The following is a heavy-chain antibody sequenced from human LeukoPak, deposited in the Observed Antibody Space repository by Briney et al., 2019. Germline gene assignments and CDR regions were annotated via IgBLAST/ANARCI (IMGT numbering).Heavy chain of an antibody. Sequence: GGSLRLSCAASGFTFSSYAMSWVRQAPGKGLEWVSAISGSGGSTYYADSVKGRFTISRDNPKNTLYLQMNSLRAEDTAVYYCAKAYDFWSGYSDNNWFDPWGQGTLVTVSS. CDR1: GFTFSSYA. CDR2: ISGSGGST. V-gene: IGHV3-23*01. D-gene: IGHD3-3*01. J-gene: IGHJ5*02. CDR3: AKAYDFWSGYSDNNWFDP.